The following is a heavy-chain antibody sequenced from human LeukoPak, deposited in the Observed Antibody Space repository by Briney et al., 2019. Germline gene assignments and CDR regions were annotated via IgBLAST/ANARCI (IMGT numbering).Heavy chain of an antibody. V-gene: IGHV1-69*02. CDR2: IIPILGIA. D-gene: IGHD2-21*01. CDR1: GGTFSSYT. Sequence: SVKVSCEASGGTFSSYTISWVRQAPGQGLEWRGRIIPILGIANYAQKFQGRVTITADKSTSTAYMELSSLRSEDTAVYYCAIPVDSVAMDFDIWGQGTMVTVSS. J-gene: IGHJ3*02. CDR3: AIPVDSVAMDFDI.